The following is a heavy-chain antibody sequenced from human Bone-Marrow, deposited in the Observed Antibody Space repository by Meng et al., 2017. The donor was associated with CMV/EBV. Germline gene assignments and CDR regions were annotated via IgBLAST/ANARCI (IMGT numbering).Heavy chain of an antibody. CDR2: ITPSGSHI. V-gene: IGHV3-21*01. J-gene: IGHJ4*02. D-gene: IGHD6-13*01. Sequence: GESLKISCVASGFSFSSYIMCWVRQAPGKGLEWVSSITPSGSHIYYIDSVKGRFTISRDNAKNSLYLQMNSLRAEDTAVYYCARDMQAAAYYWGQGTRVTVSS. CDR1: GFSFSSYI. CDR3: ARDMQAAAYY.